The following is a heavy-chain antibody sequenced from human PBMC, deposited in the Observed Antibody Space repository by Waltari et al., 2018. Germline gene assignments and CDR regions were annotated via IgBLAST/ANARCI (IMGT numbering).Heavy chain of an antibody. CDR2: ISYDGSNK. Sequence: QVQLVESGGGVVQPGRSLRLSCAASGFTFSSYAMHWVRQAPGKGLEWVAVISYDGSNKYYADSVKGPFTISRDNSKNTLYLQMNSLRAEDTAVYYCARGSYYFDYWGQGTLVTVSS. V-gene: IGHV3-30*01. D-gene: IGHD1-26*01. CDR1: GFTFSSYA. CDR3: ARGSYYFDY. J-gene: IGHJ4*02.